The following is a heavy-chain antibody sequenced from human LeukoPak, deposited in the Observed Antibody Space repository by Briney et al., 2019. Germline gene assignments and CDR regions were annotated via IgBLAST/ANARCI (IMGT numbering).Heavy chain of an antibody. CDR3: VRAVSGDFDY. Sequence: SETLSLTCTVSGGSISSHYWSWIRQPPGRGLEWIGYIYYSGSTNYNPSLKSRVTISVDTSKNQFSLKLSSVTAADTAVYYCVRAVSGDFDYWGQGTLVTVSS. CDR1: GGSISSHY. V-gene: IGHV4-59*11. D-gene: IGHD1-26*01. J-gene: IGHJ4*02. CDR2: IYYSGST.